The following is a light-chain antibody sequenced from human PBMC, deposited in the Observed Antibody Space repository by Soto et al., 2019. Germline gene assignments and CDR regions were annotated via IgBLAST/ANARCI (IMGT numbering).Light chain of an antibody. J-gene: IGKJ4*01. V-gene: IGKV3-20*01. CDR2: GAS. Sequence: EIVLTQSPGTLSLSPGERATLSCRASQSVRSNELAWYQQKPGQAPRLLIYGASSRATAIPDRVSGSGSGTDFTLTNSRLEPDDFGVYYCQEYGSSPLTFGGGTKVEFK. CDR3: QEYGSSPLT. CDR1: QSVRSNE.